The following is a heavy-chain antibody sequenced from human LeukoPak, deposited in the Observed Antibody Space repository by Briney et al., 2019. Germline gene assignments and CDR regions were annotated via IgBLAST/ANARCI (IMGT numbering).Heavy chain of an antibody. D-gene: IGHD3-10*02. CDR3: ARDRGPYVGIDNNWFDP. V-gene: IGHV3-23*01. Sequence: GGSRKLSRTPSRFTFKLSAMTWVRQAPRRGLEWVSAICGTGDSTYYSHSVKGPFTISRDNSKNTLYLQTDRLRAEDTATYYCARDRGPYVGIDNNWFDPWGQGTLVIVCS. CDR2: ICGTGDST. J-gene: IGHJ5*02. CDR1: RFTFKLSA.